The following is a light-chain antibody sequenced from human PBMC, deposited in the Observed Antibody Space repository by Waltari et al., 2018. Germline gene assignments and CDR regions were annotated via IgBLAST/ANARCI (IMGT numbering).Light chain of an antibody. V-gene: IGKV4-1*01. CDR3: QQYYSIPYT. CDR2: WAS. Sequence: DIVMTQSPDSLAVSLGERATINCKSSQSLLYNSNNKNYLAWYQLKPGQPPRLLIYWASTRESGVPDRFSGSGSGTDFTLTISSLQAEDVAVYYFQQYYSIPYTFGQGTKLEIK. CDR1: QSLLYNSNNKNY. J-gene: IGKJ2*01.